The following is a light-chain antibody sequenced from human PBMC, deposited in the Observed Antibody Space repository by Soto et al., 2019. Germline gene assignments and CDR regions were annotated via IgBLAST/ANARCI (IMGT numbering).Light chain of an antibody. Sequence: QSALTQPPSASGSTGQSVAISCTGTSSDVGGYNYVSWYQQHPGKAPKLMIYEVNKRPSGVTDRFSGSKSGNTAYLTVSGLQAEDEAEYYGSSYAGSNNGFGTGSKLTFL. V-gene: IGLV2-8*01. CDR3: SSYAGSNNG. J-gene: IGLJ1*01. CDR2: EVN. CDR1: SSDVGGYNY.